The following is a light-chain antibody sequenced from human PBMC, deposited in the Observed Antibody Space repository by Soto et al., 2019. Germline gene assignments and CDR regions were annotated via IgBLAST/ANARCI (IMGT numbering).Light chain of an antibody. V-gene: IGKV3-11*01. CDR3: QQRSNWPLT. CDR1: QSINSH. J-gene: IGKJ4*01. CDR2: EAS. Sequence: EIVLTQSPTTLSLSPGERATLSCRASQSINSHLAWYQQKPGQAPRLLMYEASNRATDIPARFSGSGSGTDFTLTISSLDPEDFAVYYCQQRSNWPLTCGGATKVEIK.